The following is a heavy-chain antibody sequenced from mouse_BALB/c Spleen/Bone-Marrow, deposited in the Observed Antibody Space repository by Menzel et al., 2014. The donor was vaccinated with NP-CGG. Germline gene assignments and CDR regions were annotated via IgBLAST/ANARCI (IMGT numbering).Heavy chain of an antibody. V-gene: IGHV1-7*01. CDR2: INPSTGYT. J-gene: IGHJ4*01. D-gene: IGHD1-1*01. Sequence: QVQLKDSGAELAKPEASVKMSCKASGYTFTSYWMHWVKQRPGRGQEWIGYINPSTGYTEYNQKFKDKATLTADKSSSTAYMQLSSLTSEDSAVYYCARQITTVDYAMDYWGQGTSVTVSS. CDR3: ARQITTVDYAMDY. CDR1: GYTFTSYW.